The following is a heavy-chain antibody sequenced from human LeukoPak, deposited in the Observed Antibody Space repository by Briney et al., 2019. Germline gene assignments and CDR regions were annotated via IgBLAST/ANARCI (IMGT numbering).Heavy chain of an antibody. D-gene: IGHD1-26*01. Sequence: PSETLSLTCSVSGASIRNYYWSWIRQTPEKGLEWMGHIHPREASRYYTSLNSRLTMSIDTSRNQVSLKLTSVTAADTAVSFCARLGSYHDFWGPGALVTVSS. J-gene: IGHJ4*02. CDR3: ARLGSYHDF. CDR1: GASIRNYY. V-gene: IGHV4-4*09. CDR2: IHPREAS.